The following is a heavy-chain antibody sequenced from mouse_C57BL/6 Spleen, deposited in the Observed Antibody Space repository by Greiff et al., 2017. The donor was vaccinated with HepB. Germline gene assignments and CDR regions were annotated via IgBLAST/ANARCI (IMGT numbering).Heavy chain of an antibody. CDR1: GYTFTSYW. D-gene: IGHD3-2*02. Sequence: VQLQQSGAELVKPGASVKLSCKASGYTFTSYWMQWVKQRPGQGLEWIGEIDPSDSYTNYNQKFKGKAKLTVDPSSSTAYMQLSSLTSEDSAVYYCASSDSSGSSWFAYWGQGTLVTVSA. J-gene: IGHJ3*01. CDR3: ASSDSSGSSWFAY. V-gene: IGHV1-50*01. CDR2: IDPSDSYT.